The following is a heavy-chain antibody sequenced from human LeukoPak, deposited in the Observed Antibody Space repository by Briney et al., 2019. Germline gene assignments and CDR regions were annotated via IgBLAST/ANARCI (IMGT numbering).Heavy chain of an antibody. CDR1: GYTLTAYY. CDR2: INPNSGGT. J-gene: IGHJ5*02. D-gene: IGHD2-15*01. Sequence: ASVKVSCKASGYTLTAYYIYWVRQTPGQGLEWMGRINPNSGGTDYAQNFQGRVTMTRDTSISTAYMELSRLRSDDTAVYYCARGYCSGGTCYLVENWLDPWGQGTLVTVSS. V-gene: IGHV1-2*06. CDR3: ARGYCSGGTCYLVENWLDP.